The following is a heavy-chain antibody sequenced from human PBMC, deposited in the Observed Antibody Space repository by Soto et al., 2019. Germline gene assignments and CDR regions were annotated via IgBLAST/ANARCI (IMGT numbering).Heavy chain of an antibody. D-gene: IGHD2-15*01. CDR2: IKSKSDGGTT. CDR3: TTDLWRIAVVVGSTGYFNP. CDR1: GFTFSDAW. J-gene: IGHJ5*02. V-gene: IGHV3-15*01. Sequence: PGGSLRLSCAASGFTFSDAWMSWVRQAPGKVLDWVGRIKSKSDGGTTDYAAPVRGRFTISRDDSKNTLYLQMNSLKTEDTAVYYCTTDLWRIAVVVGSTGYFNPWGQGTPVNVSS.